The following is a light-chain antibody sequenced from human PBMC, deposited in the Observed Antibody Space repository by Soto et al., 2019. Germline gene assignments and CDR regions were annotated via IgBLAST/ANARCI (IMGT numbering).Light chain of an antibody. V-gene: IGLV2-14*03. CDR2: DVS. J-gene: IGLJ3*02. CDR1: SHDVGGYNY. Sequence: QSALTQPASVSGSPGQSITISCTGTSHDVGGYNYVSWYQHHPGKAPKLMISDVSNRPSGVSNRFSGSKSGNTASLTISGLQAEDEADYFCTSHTRSNTRVFGGGTKVTVL. CDR3: TSHTRSNTRV.